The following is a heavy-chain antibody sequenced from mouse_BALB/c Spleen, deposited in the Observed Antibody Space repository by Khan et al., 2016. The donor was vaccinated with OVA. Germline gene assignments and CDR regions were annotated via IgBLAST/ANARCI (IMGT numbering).Heavy chain of an antibody. CDR1: GYTFTIYG. J-gene: IGHJ4*01. CDR3: ARVGYNGTMDY. V-gene: IGHV9-3-1*01. D-gene: IGHD2-14*01. CDR2: INTYTGEP. Sequence: QIQLVQSGPELKKPGETVKISCKASGYTFTIYGMNWVRQAPGKGLKWMGWINTYTGEPTYADDFKGRFALPLETSASTAFLQINNLKNEDTSTYFCARVGYNGTMDYWGQGTSVTVSS.